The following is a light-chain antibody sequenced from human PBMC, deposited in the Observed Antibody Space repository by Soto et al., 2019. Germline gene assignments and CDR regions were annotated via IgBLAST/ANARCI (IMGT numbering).Light chain of an antibody. J-gene: IGLJ1*01. Sequence: QSALTQPASVSGSPGQSIAISCTGTSSDVGGYNYVSWYQQHPGKVPKLIIYDVTNRPSGVSNRFSGSKSGNTASLTISGLQGEDEADYYCSSYTSSSTYVFGTGTKLTVL. CDR3: SSYTSSSTYV. V-gene: IGLV2-14*01. CDR2: DVT. CDR1: SSDVGGYNY.